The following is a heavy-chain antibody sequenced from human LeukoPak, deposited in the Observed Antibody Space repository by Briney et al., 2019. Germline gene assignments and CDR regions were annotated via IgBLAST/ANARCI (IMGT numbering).Heavy chain of an antibody. CDR3: VRVMRSSTTSFDVFAV. J-gene: IGHJ3*01. D-gene: IGHD2-2*01. V-gene: IGHV3-21*01. CDR1: GFTFSDFS. Sequence: GGSLRLSCAASGFTFSDFSMNWVRLAPGKGLEWVSSITSGGTSIYYADSVTGRFTISRDNAKNSLYLQMNSLTVEDTAVYYCVRVMRSSTTSFDVFAVWGQVTVVSVSS. CDR2: ITSGGTSI.